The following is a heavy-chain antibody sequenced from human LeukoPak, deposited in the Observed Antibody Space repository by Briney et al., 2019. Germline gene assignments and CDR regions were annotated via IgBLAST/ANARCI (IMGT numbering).Heavy chain of an antibody. CDR1: GGSVSNYY. J-gene: IGHJ6*02. V-gene: IGHV4-59*02. Sequence: SETLSLTCTVSGGSVSNYYWSWIRQPPGKALEWIGYIYYTGTTKYNPSLKSRATISLDTSKNQFSLKLTSVTAADTALFFCARGYDIDVWGQGTTVTVSS. CDR3: ARGYDIDV. CDR2: IYYTGTT.